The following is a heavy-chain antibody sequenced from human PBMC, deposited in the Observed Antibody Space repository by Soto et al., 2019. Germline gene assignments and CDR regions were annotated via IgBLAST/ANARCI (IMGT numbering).Heavy chain of an antibody. Sequence: QITLKESGPTLVRPTQTLTLTCTFSGFSLSTTGVGVGWIRQPPGKALEWLALIYWDDDKRYSTSLKSRLTITKDTSKNEVILTMTNMDPVDTARYYCAQRLPHYGLGRERGTWFDPWGQGTLVTVSS. CDR1: GFSLSTTGVG. D-gene: IGHD3-10*01. V-gene: IGHV2-5*02. CDR3: AQRLPHYGLGRERGTWFDP. J-gene: IGHJ5*02. CDR2: IYWDDDK.